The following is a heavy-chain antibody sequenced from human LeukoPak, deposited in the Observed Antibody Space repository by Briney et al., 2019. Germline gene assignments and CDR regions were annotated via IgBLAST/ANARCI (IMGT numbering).Heavy chain of an antibody. CDR3: ARDIFASGSYPDY. J-gene: IGHJ4*02. D-gene: IGHD3-10*01. CDR1: GFTFSTYA. V-gene: IGHV3-33*01. CDR2: IWHDASHT. Sequence: PGGSLRLACAASGFTFSTYAMDWGRQAPGKGLEWVGLIWHDASHTFYTHSVKGRFTISRDNSKNTVYLQMNSLGGEDTAVYYCARDIFASGSYPDYWGQGPLVTVSS.